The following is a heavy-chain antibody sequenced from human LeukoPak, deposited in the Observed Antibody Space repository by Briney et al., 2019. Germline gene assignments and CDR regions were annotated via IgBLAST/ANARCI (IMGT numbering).Heavy chain of an antibody. J-gene: IGHJ5*02. CDR3: ARARDQYYYDSSGYPNWFDP. D-gene: IGHD3-22*01. CDR2: INPNSGGT. CDR1: GYTFTGYY. Sequence: GASVKVSCKASGYTFTGYYMHWVRQAPGQGLEWMGWINPNSGGTNYAQKLQGRVTMTTDTSTSTAYMELRSLRSDDTAVYYCARARDQYYYDSSGYPNWFDPWGQGTLVTVSS. V-gene: IGHV1-2*02.